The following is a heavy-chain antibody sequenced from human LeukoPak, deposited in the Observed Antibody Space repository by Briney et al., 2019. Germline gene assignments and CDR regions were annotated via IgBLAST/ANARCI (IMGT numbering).Heavy chain of an antibody. J-gene: IGHJ4*02. V-gene: IGHV3-53*01. CDR3: AGRHCSGGGCYFAGADPFDY. D-gene: IGHD2-15*01. CDR2: IYSGGNI. Sequence: PGGSLRLSCAASGFTVSSTYMSWVRQAPGKGLEWVSVIYSGGNIYYIESVKGRFTTSRDTSKNTLYLQMDSLRAEDTAVYFCAGRHCSGGGCYFAGADPFDYWGQGTLVTVSS. CDR1: GFTVSSTY.